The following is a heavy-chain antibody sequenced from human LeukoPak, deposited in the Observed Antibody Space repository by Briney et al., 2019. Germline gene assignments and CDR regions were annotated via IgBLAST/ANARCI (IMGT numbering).Heavy chain of an antibody. CDR2: INPDGGTT. CDR3: ARPSRGFFDY. Sequence: GGSLRLSCAASGFSFSVFWMHWVRQAPGKGLVWVSRINPDGGTTAYADSVKGRFTISRDNAKNTLYLQMNSLRAEDTAVYYCARPSRGFFDYWGQGTLVTVSS. D-gene: IGHD3-10*01. V-gene: IGHV3-74*01. CDR1: GFSFSVFW. J-gene: IGHJ4*02.